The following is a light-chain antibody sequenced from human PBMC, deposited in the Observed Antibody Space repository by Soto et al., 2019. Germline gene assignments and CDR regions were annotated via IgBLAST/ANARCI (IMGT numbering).Light chain of an antibody. CDR1: QGIRSW. Sequence: DIQMTQSPSYVSASLGERVTITCRASQGIRSWLAWYQQKPGKAPKLLMYAASSLQSGVPSRFSGSGSGTDFTLTISSLQPEDFATYFCQQANSYPFTFGPGTRVDVK. V-gene: IGKV1-12*01. CDR2: AAS. CDR3: QQANSYPFT. J-gene: IGKJ3*01.